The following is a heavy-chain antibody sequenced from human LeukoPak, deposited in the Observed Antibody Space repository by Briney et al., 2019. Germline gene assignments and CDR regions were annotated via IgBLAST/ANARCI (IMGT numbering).Heavy chain of an antibody. D-gene: IGHD2-2*01. CDR2: IIPIFGTA. J-gene: IGHJ5*02. Sequence: SVKVSCKASGGTFSSYAISWVRQAPGQGLEWMGGIIPIFGTANYAQKFRGRVTITADKSTSTAYMELSSLRPEDTAVYYCARADIVVVPAAIVISWFDPWGQGTLVTVSS. CDR3: ARADIVVVPAAIVISWFDP. V-gene: IGHV1-69*06. CDR1: GGTFSSYA.